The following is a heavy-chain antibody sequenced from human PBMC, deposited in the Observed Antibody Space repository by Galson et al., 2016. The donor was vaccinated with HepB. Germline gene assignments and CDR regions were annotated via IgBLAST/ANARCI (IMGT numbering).Heavy chain of an antibody. CDR2: INPNSGST. V-gene: IGHV1-2*02. CDR3: ARGPVPAYSYDSGTYYPLRSGMDV. Sequence: SVKVSCKASGYRFIGFYIHWVRQAPGQGLEWVGWINPNSGSTNYGQSFLGRVTMTRDTSISTTYMELSSLTSDDTAVYYCARGPVPAYSYDSGTYYPLRSGMDVWGLGTTVTVSS. D-gene: IGHD3-10*01. CDR1: GYRFIGFY. J-gene: IGHJ6*02.